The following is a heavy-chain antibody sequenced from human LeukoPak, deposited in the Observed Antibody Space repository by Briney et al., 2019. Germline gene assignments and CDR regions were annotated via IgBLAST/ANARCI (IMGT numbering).Heavy chain of an antibody. J-gene: IGHJ6*03. D-gene: IGHD3-16*01. V-gene: IGHV4-4*07. CDR1: GGSISSYY. Sequence: PSETLSLTCTVSGGSISSYYWSWIRQPAGKGLEWIGRIYTSGSTNYNPSLKSRVTMSVDTSMNQFSLKLSSVTAADTAVYYCAREESDYIWGSQALILNYYYYYYMDVWGKGTTVTVSS. CDR3: AREESDYIWGSQALILNYYYYYYMDV. CDR2: IYTSGST.